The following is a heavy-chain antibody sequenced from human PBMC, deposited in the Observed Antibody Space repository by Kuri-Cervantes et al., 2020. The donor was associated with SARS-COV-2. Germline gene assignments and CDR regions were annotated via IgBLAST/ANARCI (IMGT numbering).Heavy chain of an antibody. J-gene: IGHJ3*02. CDR1: GFSLSTSGVG. CDR2: IFSNDEK. V-gene: IGHV2-26*01. CDR3: ARIRVTIFGVVDAFDI. D-gene: IGHD3-3*01. Sequence: SGPTLVKPTQTLTLTCTFSGFSLSTSGVGVGWIRQPPGKALEWLAHIFSNDEKSYSTSLKSRLTISKDTSKSQVVLTMTNMDPVDTATYYCARIRVTIFGVVDAFDIWGRGTMVTVSS.